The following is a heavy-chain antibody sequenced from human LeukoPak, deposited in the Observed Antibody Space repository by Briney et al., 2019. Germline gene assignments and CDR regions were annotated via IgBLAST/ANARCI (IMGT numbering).Heavy chain of an antibody. D-gene: IGHD2-15*01. CDR2: IIPIFGTA. Sequence: GASVKVSCKASGGTFSSYAISWVRQAPGQGREWMGGIIPIFGTANYAQKFQGRVTITTDESTSTAYMELSSLRSEDTAVYYCARDLGYCSGGSCYFNRYFDYWGQGTLVTVSS. CDR1: GGTFSSYA. V-gene: IGHV1-69*05. CDR3: ARDLGYCSGGSCYFNRYFDY. J-gene: IGHJ4*02.